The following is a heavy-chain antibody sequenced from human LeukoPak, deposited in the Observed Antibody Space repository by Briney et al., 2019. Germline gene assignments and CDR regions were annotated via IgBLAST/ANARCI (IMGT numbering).Heavy chain of an antibody. Sequence: PSETLSLTCTVSGGSISSSSYYWGWIRQPPGKGLEWIGSIYYSGSTYYNPSLKSRVTISVDTSKNQFSLKLSSVTAAGTAVYYCARTFGRGPRYFDLWGRGTLVTVSS. CDR1: GGSISSSSYY. V-gene: IGHV4-39*07. D-gene: IGHD3/OR15-3a*01. J-gene: IGHJ2*01. CDR2: IYYSGST. CDR3: ARTFGRGPRYFDL.